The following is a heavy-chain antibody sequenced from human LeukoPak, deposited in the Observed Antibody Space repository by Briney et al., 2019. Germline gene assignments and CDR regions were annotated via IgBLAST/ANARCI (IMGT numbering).Heavy chain of an antibody. V-gene: IGHV4-39*07. CDR3: ARVVGFYYDNNRFFDL. J-gene: IGHJ2*01. CDR2: IYYSGST. Sequence: PSETLSLTCTVSGGSISSSGYYWGWSRQPPGKGLEWIGSIYYSGSTQYNPSLKSRVTISVDTSKNQFSLKLSSVTAADTAVYYCARVVGFYYDNNRFFDLWGRGTLVTVSS. D-gene: IGHD3-22*01. CDR1: GGSISSSGYY.